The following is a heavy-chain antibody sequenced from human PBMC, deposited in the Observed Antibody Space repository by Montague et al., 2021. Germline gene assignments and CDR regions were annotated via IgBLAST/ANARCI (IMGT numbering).Heavy chain of an antibody. V-gene: IGHV3-23*01. CDR2: ISGDGGNT. J-gene: IGHJ3*02. CDR3: AKGFRICSGGSCYGGAFDX. Sequence: SLRLSCAASGFTFSRYDMSWVRQAPGKGLEWVSGISGDGGNTYYGDSVKGRFTISRDNSKNTLFLQMNSLRAEDTAVYYCAKGFRICSGGSCYGGAFDXWGQGTMVTVSS. CDR1: GFTFSRYD. D-gene: IGHD2-15*01.